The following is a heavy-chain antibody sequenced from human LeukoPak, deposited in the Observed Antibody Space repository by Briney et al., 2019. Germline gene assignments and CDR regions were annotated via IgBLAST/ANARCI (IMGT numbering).Heavy chain of an antibody. CDR2: ISSSSYI. CDR1: GFTFSTYS. CDR3: ARDIGLYYFDY. V-gene: IGHV3-21*01. D-gene: IGHD2-15*01. Sequence: GGSLRLSCAASGFTFSTYSMNWVRQAPGKGLEWVSSISSSSYIYYADSVKGRFTITRDNAKNSLYLHMNSLRAEDTAVYYCARDIGLYYFDYWGQGILVTVSS. J-gene: IGHJ4*02.